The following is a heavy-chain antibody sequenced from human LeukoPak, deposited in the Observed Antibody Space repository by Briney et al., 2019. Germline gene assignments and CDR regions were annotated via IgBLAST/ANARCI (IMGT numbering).Heavy chain of an antibody. CDR2: IYHTGST. CDR1: GGSISSHY. D-gene: IGHD5-24*01. Sequence: PSETLSLTCTVSGGSISSHYWSWIRQPPGKGLEWIAYIYHTGSTNYNPSLKSRVTISVDTSKNQFSLKLSSVTAADTAVYYYARTNVEMATTFDYWGQGTLVTVSS. V-gene: IGHV4-59*11. J-gene: IGHJ4*02. CDR3: ARTNVEMATTFDY.